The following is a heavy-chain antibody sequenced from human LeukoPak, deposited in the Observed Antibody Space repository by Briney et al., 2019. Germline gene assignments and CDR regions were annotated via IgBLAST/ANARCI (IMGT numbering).Heavy chain of an antibody. CDR2: INSDGSST. V-gene: IGHV3-74*01. D-gene: IGHD6-19*01. CDR3: ARDRGRTGYSSGWRPFDY. Sequence: GGSLRLSCAASGFTFSSYAMSWVRQAPGKGLVWVSRINSDGSSTSYADSVKGRFTISRDNAKNTLYLQMNSLRAEDTAVYYCARDRGRTGYSSGWRPFDYWGQGTLVTVSS. J-gene: IGHJ4*02. CDR1: GFTFSSYA.